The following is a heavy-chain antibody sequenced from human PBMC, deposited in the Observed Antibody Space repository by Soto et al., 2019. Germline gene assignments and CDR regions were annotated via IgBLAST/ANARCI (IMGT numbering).Heavy chain of an antibody. CDR3: AKDPYGSGSYYPSPFEY. CDR2: ISGSGGST. J-gene: IGHJ4*02. D-gene: IGHD3-10*01. V-gene: IGHV3-23*01. CDR1: GFTFSSYA. Sequence: GGSLRLSCGASGFTFSSYAMSWVRQAPGKGLEWVSAISGSGGSTYYADSVKGRFTISRDNSKNTLYLQMNSLRAEDTAVYYCAKDPYGSGSYYPSPFEYWGQGTLVTVSS.